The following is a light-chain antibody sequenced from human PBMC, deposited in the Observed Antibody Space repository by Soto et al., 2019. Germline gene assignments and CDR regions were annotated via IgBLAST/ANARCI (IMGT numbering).Light chain of an antibody. CDR1: QSISIW. V-gene: IGKV1-5*03. J-gene: IGKJ4*01. CDR3: QQYDSYPLT. CDR2: KAS. Sequence: DIQMTHSASTLSSSLVDRVTVTCRASQSISIWLAWYQQKPGRAPKFLIYKASDLENGVPSRFSGSGSGTEFALTISSLQPDDFATYYCQQYDSYPLTFGGGTKVDIK.